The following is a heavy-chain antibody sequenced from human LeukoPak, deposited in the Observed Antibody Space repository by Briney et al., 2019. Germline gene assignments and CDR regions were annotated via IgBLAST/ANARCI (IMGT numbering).Heavy chain of an antibody. Sequence: AGGSLRLSCAASGFTFDDYGMSWVRQAPGKGLEWVSGINWNGGSTGYADSVKGRFTISRDNAKNSLYLQMNSLRVEDTAVYFCAKDRRGGSYYAATLDIWGPGTMVTVSS. CDR3: AKDRRGGSYYAATLDI. CDR1: GFTFDDYG. CDR2: INWNGGST. V-gene: IGHV3-20*04. J-gene: IGHJ3*02. D-gene: IGHD1-26*01.